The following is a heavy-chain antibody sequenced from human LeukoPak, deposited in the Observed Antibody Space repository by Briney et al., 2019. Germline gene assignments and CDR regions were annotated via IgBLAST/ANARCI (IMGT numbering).Heavy chain of an antibody. J-gene: IGHJ4*02. CDR3: AKPMTRIAAAGSFDY. D-gene: IGHD6-13*01. V-gene: IGHV3-9*01. Sequence: GGSLRLSCAASGFTFDDYAMHWVRQAPGKGLEWVSGISWNSGSIGYADSVKGRFTISRDNAKNSLYLQMNSLRAEDTALYYCAKPMTRIAAAGSFDYWGQGTLVTVSS. CDR1: GFTFDDYA. CDR2: ISWNSGSI.